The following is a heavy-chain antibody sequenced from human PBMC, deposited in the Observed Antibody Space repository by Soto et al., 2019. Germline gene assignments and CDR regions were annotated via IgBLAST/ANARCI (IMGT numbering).Heavy chain of an antibody. V-gene: IGHV3-53*01. J-gene: IGHJ5*02. CDR3: AKDYSSGWDPWCDP. CDR2: LYSGGRI. D-gene: IGHD6-19*01. Sequence: GSLRLSCAASGFTVSDNYIMWVRQAPGKGLEWVSLLYSGGRIYYADSVKGRFTISRDNSKNTLFLQVNSLRAEDTAVYYCAKDYSSGWDPWCDPWGPGTMVTV. CDR1: GFTVSDNY.